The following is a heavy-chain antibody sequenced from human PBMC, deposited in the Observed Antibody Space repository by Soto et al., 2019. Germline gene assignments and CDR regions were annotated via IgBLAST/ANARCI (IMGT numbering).Heavy chain of an antibody. CDR1: GGTFSSYA. V-gene: IGHV1-69*13. D-gene: IGHD1-26*01. CDR3: ASRTYTGSYYEGNWFDP. Sequence: GASVKVCCEASGGTFSSYAISWVRQAPGQGLEWMGGIIPIFGTANYAQTFQGRVTINADESTSTAYMELRSLRSEDTAVYYCASRTYTGSYYEGNWFDPWGQGTLVTVSS. J-gene: IGHJ5*02. CDR2: IIPIFGTA.